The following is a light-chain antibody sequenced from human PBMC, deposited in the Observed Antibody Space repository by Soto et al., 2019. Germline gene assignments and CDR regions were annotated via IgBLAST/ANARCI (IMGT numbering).Light chain of an antibody. CDR1: SSDIDRYNF. J-gene: IGLJ1*01. V-gene: IGLV2-14*01. CDR2: EVS. CDR3: SSYTTSSTVV. Sequence: QSVLTQPASMSGSPGQSITISCTGTSSDIDRYNFVSWYQHHPGKAPKLIIYEVSNRPSGVSNRFSGSKSGNTASLTISGLQPEDEADYYCSSYTTSSTVVFGTGTKVTVL.